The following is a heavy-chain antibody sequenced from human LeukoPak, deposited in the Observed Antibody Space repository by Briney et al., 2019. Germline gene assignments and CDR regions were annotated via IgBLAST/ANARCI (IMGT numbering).Heavy chain of an antibody. J-gene: IGHJ6*04. CDR1: GFTFSSYG. D-gene: IGHD3-10*01. V-gene: IGHV3-30*18. CDR2: ISYDGSNK. CDR3: AKAIRHGSGSLNYYYGMDV. Sequence: GRSLRLSCAASGFTFSSYGMHWVRQAPGKGLEWVAVISYDGSNKYYADSVKGRFTISRDNSKNTLYLQMNSLRAEDTAVYYCAKAIRHGSGSLNYYYGMDVWGKGTTVTVSS.